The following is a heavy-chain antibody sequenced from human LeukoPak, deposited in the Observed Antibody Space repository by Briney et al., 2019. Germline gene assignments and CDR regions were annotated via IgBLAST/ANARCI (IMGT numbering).Heavy chain of an antibody. CDR1: GFTFSSYA. V-gene: IGHV3-23*01. CDR2: ISGSGGST. CDR3: ARACDFWSGYLDY. J-gene: IGHJ4*02. Sequence: GGSLRLSCAASGFTFSSYAMTWVRQAPGKGLEWVSVISGSGGSTYYADSVKGRFTISRDNSKNTLYLQMNSLRAEDTAVYYCARACDFWSGYLDYWGQGTLVTVSS. D-gene: IGHD3-3*01.